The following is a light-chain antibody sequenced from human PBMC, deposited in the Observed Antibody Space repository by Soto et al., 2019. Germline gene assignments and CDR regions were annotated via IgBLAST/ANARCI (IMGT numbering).Light chain of an antibody. V-gene: IGKV1-12*01. CDR1: QGIVSW. CDR3: QQTTSFPLT. CDR2: AAS. Sequence: DIQMTQSPSSVSASVGDRVTITCRASQGIVSWLAWYQQKPGKAPKLLIYAASNLQSGVPLRFIGSGSGTDFALTISSLQPEDFANYYCQQTTSFPLTFGGGTKVEIK. J-gene: IGKJ4*01.